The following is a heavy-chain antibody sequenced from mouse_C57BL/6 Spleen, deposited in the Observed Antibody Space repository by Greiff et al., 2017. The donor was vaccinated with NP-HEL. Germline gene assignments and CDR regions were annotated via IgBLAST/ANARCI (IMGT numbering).Heavy chain of an antibody. D-gene: IGHD1-1*01. V-gene: IGHV1-64*01. CDR1: GYTFTSYW. CDR3: ARYTTVVEREFAG. J-gene: IGHJ3*01. Sequence: QVQLQQPGAELVKPGASVKLSCKASGYTFTSYWMHWVKQRPGQGLEWIGMIHPNNGSTNYTAKFQSKATLTVDKSSSTADMQLSSLTSEDSAVYYCARYTTVVEREFAGWGKGTLVTVSA. CDR2: IHPNNGST.